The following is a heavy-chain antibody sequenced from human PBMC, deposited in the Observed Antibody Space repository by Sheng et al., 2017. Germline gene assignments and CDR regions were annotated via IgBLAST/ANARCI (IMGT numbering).Heavy chain of an antibody. CDR1: GYSISSGYY. V-gene: IGHV4-38-2*01. D-gene: IGHD3-22*01. Sequence: QVQLQESGPGLVKPSETLSLTCAVSGYSISSGYYWGWIRQPPGKGLEWIGSIYHSGSTYYNPSLKSRVTISVDTSKNQFSLKLSSVTAADTAVYYCASLYYDSSGYYYFDYWGQGTLVTVSS. CDR3: ASLYYDSSGYYYFDY. CDR2: IYHSGST. J-gene: IGHJ4*02.